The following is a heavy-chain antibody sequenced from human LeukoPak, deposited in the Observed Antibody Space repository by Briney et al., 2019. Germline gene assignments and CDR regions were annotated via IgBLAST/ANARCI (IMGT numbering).Heavy chain of an antibody. CDR1: GFTFSSYW. CDR2: VFYSGST. D-gene: IGHD1-26*01. CDR3: VRENDSGHEAVSF. V-gene: IGHV4-4*02. Sequence: GSLRLSCAASGFTFSSYWMSWVRQPPGKGLEWIGSVFYSGSTDYNPSLKSRVTISIDTKNQFSLKLRSVTAADTAVYYCVRENDSGHEAVSFWGQGTLVTVSS. J-gene: IGHJ4*02.